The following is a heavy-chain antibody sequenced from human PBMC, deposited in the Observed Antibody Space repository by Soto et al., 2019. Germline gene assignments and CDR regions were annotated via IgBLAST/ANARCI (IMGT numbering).Heavy chain of an antibody. V-gene: IGHV3-9*01. CDR3: AKDKAIAAAVIFDY. CDR2: ISWNSGSI. J-gene: IGHJ4*02. Sequence: EVQLVESGGGLVQPGRSLRLSCAASGFTFDDYAMHWVRQAPGKGLEWVSGISWNSGSIGYADSVKGRFTLSRDNAKNSLYLQMNSLRAEDTALYYCAKDKAIAAAVIFDYWGQGTLVTVSS. D-gene: IGHD6-13*01. CDR1: GFTFDDYA.